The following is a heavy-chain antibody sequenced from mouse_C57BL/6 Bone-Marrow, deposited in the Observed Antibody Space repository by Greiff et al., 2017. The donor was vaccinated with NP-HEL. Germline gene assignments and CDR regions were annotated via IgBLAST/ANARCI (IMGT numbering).Heavy chain of an antibody. J-gene: IGHJ3*01. CDR1: GYTFTSYW. V-gene: IGHV1-74*01. Sequence: QVQLKQPGAELVKPGASVKVSCKASGYTFTSYWMHWVKQRPGQGLEWIGRIHPSDSDTNYNQKFKGKATLTVDKSSSTAYMRLSSLTSEDSAVYYCAIKGYDEGFAYWGQGTLVTVSA. D-gene: IGHD2-2*01. CDR3: AIKGYDEGFAY. CDR2: IHPSDSDT.